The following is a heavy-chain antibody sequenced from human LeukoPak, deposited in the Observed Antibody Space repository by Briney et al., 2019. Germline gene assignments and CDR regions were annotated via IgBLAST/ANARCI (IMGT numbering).Heavy chain of an antibody. CDR2: ISYDGNNK. J-gene: IGHJ4*02. D-gene: IGHD3/OR15-3a*01. V-gene: IGHV3-30*09. CDR3: VRDEDWALDH. Sequence: GGSLRLSCAASGFTFSNYAIHWVRQAPGKGLEWVAVISYDGNNKYYADSVKGRFAISRDNSKNTLYLQMNSLRVEDTAVYFCVRDEDWALDHWGQGTLATVSS. CDR1: GFTFSNYA.